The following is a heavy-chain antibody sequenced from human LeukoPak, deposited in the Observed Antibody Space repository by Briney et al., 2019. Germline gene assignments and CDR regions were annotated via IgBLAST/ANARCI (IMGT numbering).Heavy chain of an antibody. J-gene: IGHJ3*02. CDR1: GGSISSSSDY. V-gene: IGHV3-11*01. CDR3: ARDRGTVTTEGLQYAFDI. CDR2: ISSSGSTI. D-gene: IGHD4-11*01. Sequence: LSLTCTVSGGSISSSSDYWGWIRQAPGTGLEWVSYISSSGSTIYYADSVKGRFSISRDNAKNSLYLQMNSLRAEDTAVYYCARDRGTVTTEGLQYAFDIWGQGTMVTVSS.